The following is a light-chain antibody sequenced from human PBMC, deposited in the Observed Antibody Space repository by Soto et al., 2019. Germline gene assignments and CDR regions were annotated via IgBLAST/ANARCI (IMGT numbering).Light chain of an antibody. V-gene: IGLV2-14*01. CDR1: MRDVGAYNL. CDR2: EVR. J-gene: IGLJ3*02. CDR3: SAYTARSTLV. Sequence: QSLLTHPASLSGSARQSITISCSGTMRDVGAYNLVSWYQQHPGTAPKLIIYEVRNRPSGISSRFSGSRSGNTASLTISGLQSEDEGDYYCSAYTARSTLVFGGGTKVTVL.